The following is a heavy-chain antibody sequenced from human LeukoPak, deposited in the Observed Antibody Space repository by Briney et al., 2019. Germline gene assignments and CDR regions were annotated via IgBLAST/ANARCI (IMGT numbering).Heavy chain of an antibody. J-gene: IGHJ4*02. CDR2: LYPGDSDT. Sequence: GESLKIPCKGSGYSFTSYCIGWVRQMPGKSLEWMGSLYPGDSDTRYSPSFQSQVTISADKSISTAYLQLSSLKASDTAMYYCARHLSPGIVGATWDYWGQGTLVTVSS. D-gene: IGHD1-26*01. CDR3: ARHLSPGIVGATWDY. CDR1: GYSFTSYC. V-gene: IGHV5-51*01.